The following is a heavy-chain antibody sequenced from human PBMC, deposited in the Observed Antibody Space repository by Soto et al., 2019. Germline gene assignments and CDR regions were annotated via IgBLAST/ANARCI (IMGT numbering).Heavy chain of an antibody. Sequence: EVQLVESGGALVQPGGSLRLSCATSGFTFTHYWMNWVRQAPGKGLEWVANINIDGTEKYYGVSVKGRFTISRDNAKNSLYLQMDSLRDEDMAVYYCARNRGWEMLDYWGQGTLVTVSS. CDR3: ARNRGWEMLDY. CDR1: GFTFTHYW. D-gene: IGHD6-19*01. CDR2: INIDGTEK. V-gene: IGHV3-7*01. J-gene: IGHJ4*02.